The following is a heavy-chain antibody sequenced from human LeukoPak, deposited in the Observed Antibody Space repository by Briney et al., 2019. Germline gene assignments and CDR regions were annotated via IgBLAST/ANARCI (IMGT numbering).Heavy chain of an antibody. J-gene: IGHJ4*02. CDR3: ARDAGYTFDY. CDR2: IYYSGST. D-gene: IGHD5-18*01. CDR1: GGSISSYY. V-gene: IGHV4-59*01. Sequence: SETLSLTCTVSGGSISSYYWSWIRQPPGKVLEWIGYIYYSGSTNYNPSLKSRVTISVDTSKNQFSLKLSSVTAADTAVYYCARDAGYTFDYWGQGTLVTVSS.